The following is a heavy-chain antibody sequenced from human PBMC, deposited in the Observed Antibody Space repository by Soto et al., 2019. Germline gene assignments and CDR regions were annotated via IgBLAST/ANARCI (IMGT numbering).Heavy chain of an antibody. D-gene: IGHD6-13*01. J-gene: IGHJ6*02. Sequence: HPGGSLRLSCAASGFTFSSHGMHWVRRAPGKGLEWVAVISYDGSNKYYADSVKGRFTISRDNSKNTLYLQMNSLRAEDTAVYYCAAYSSSFYYYYYGMDVWGQGTTVTVSS. CDR3: AAYSSSFYYYYYGMDV. V-gene: IGHV3-30*03. CDR1: GFTFSSHG. CDR2: ISYDGSNK.